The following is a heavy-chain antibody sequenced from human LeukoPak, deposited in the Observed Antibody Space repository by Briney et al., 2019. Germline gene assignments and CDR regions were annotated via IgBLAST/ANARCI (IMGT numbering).Heavy chain of an antibody. V-gene: IGHV3-48*03. CDR2: ISSSGSTI. Sequence: GRSLRLSCAASGFTFSSYEMNWVRQAPGKGLESVSYISSSGSTIYYADSVKGRFTISRDNAKNSLYLQMNSLRAEDTAVYYCARGSGGGMIVVVYFDYWGQGTLVTVSS. J-gene: IGHJ4*02. D-gene: IGHD3-22*01. CDR1: GFTFSSYE. CDR3: ARGSGGGMIVVVYFDY.